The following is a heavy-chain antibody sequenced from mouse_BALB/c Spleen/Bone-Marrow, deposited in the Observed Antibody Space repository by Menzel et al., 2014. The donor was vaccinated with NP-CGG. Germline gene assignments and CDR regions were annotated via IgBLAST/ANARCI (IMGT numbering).Heavy chain of an antibody. CDR3: AREVYGSWFAY. V-gene: IGHV1-4*01. D-gene: IGHD2-2*01. CDR2: INPSSGYT. Sequence: VQLQESGAELARPGASVKMSCKASGYTFDYYTVQWVKQRPGQGLEWIEYINPSSGYTNYNQKFKDKATLTADKSSSTAYMQLSSLTSEDSAVYYCAREVYGSWFAYWGQGTLVTVSA. CDR1: GYTFDYYT. J-gene: IGHJ3*01.